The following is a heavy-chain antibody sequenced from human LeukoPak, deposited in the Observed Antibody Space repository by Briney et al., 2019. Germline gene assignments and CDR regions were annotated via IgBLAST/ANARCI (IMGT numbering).Heavy chain of an antibody. J-gene: IGHJ4*02. CDR3: ARVGPNDYGDYAFDY. CDR2: IIPIFGTA. CDR1: GGTFSSYA. V-gene: IGHV1-69*05. Sequence: SVKVSCKASGGTFSSYAISWVRQAPGQGPEWMGRIIPIFGTANYAQKFQGRVTITTDESTSTAYMELSSLRSEDTAVYYCARVGPNDYGDYAFDYWGQGTLFTVSS. D-gene: IGHD4-17*01.